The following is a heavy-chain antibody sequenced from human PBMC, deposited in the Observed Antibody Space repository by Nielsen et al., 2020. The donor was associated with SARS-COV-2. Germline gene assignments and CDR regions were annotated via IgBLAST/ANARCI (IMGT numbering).Heavy chain of an antibody. V-gene: IGHV3-20*04. Sequence: GGSLRLSCAASGFTFDDYGMSWVRQAPGKGLEWVSGINWNGGSTAYADSVKGRFTISRDNAKNSLYLQMNSLRAEDTAFYYCARRMNMAATWEDYWGQGTLVTVSS. CDR2: INWNGGST. CDR3: ARRMNMAATWEDY. J-gene: IGHJ4*02. CDR1: GFTFDDYG. D-gene: IGHD5-12*01.